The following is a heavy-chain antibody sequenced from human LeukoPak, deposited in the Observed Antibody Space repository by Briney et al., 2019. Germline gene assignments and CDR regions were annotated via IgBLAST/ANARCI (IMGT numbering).Heavy chain of an antibody. J-gene: IGHJ4*02. CDR1: GFTFSSSW. Sequence: PGGSLRLSCAASGFTFSSSWMNWVRQAPGKGLEWVANINEDGSEKFYVDSVKGRFTISRDNAKNSLYLQMNSLRAEDTAVYYCARDLGRNNIAARPTGREWGQGTLVTVSS. CDR3: ARDLGRNNIAARPTGRE. CDR2: INEDGSEK. V-gene: IGHV3-7*01. D-gene: IGHD6-6*01.